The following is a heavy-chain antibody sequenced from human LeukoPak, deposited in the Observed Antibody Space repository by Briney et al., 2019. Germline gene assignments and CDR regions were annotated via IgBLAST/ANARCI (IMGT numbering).Heavy chain of an antibody. CDR1: GFTFSSYS. D-gene: IGHD3-16*01. J-gene: IGHJ4*02. CDR3: ARDRAAGAYPWYFDY. CDR2: LSSSSNTI. Sequence: GGSLRLSCTASGFTFSSYSMNWVRQAPGKGLEWVSYLSSSSNTIYYADSVKGRFTISRDNAKNSLYLQMNSLRAEDTAVYYCARDRAAGAYPWYFDYWGQGTLVTVSS. V-gene: IGHV3-48*01.